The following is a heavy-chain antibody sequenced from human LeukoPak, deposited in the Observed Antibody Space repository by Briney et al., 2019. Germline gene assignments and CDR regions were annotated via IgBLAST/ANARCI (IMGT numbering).Heavy chain of an antibody. V-gene: IGHV3-23*01. CDR1: GLTFSSYA. Sequence: GGSLRLSCAASGLTFSSYAMSWVRQAPGKGLEWVSAISGSGGSTYYADSVKGRFTISRDNSKNTLYLQMNSLRAEDTAVYYCAKPSSGYYSYFDYWGQGALVTVSS. CDR3: AKPSSGYYSYFDY. D-gene: IGHD3-22*01. CDR2: ISGSGGST. J-gene: IGHJ4*02.